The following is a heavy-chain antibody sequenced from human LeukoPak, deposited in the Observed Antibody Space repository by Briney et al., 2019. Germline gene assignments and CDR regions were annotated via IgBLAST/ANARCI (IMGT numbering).Heavy chain of an antibody. J-gene: IGHJ6*02. CDR1: GGSFNGYY. Sequence: SETLSLTCAVYGGSFNGYYWSWIRQPPGKGLEWIGEINHSGSTNYNPSLKSRVTISVDTSKNQFSLKLSSVTAADTAVYYCARGGIGYYYYGMDVWGQGTTVTVSS. CDR3: ARGGIGYYYYGMDV. CDR2: INHSGST. V-gene: IGHV4-34*01. D-gene: IGHD1-1*01.